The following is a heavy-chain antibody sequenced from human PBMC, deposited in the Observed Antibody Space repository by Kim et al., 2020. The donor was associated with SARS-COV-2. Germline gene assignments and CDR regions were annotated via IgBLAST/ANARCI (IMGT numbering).Heavy chain of an antibody. Sequence: SVKVSCKASGGTFSSYAISWVRQAPGQGLEWVGRIIPFVGTANIAQKFQGRVTITADKSTSTAYMDLSSLRSEDTAVYYCARGRTSGYTDAFAIWGQGTLVSVSS. CDR1: GGTFSSYA. D-gene: IGHD5-12*01. J-gene: IGHJ3*02. CDR2: IIPFVGTA. CDR3: ARGRTSGYTDAFAI. V-gene: IGHV1-69*04.